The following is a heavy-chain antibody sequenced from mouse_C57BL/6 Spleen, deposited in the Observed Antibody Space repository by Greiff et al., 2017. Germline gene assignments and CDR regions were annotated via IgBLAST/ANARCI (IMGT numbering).Heavy chain of an antibody. Sequence: DVKLVESGGDLVKPGGSLKLSCAASGFTFSSYGMSWVRQTPDKRLEWVATISSGGSSNYYPDSVKGRFTISRDNAKNTLFLKMSSLKSEDTAMYYCARHGKNYFDFGDWGQGTTLTVSS. V-gene: IGHV5-6*02. CDR2: ISSGGSSN. J-gene: IGHJ2*01. D-gene: IGHD2-1*01. CDR3: ARHGKNYFDFGD. CDR1: GFTFSSYG.